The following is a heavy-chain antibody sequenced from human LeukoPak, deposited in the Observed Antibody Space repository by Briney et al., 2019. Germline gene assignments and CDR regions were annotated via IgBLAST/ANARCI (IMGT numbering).Heavy chain of an antibody. CDR1: GFTFSSYG. Sequence: PGGSLRLSCAASGFTFSSYGMRWVRQAPGKGLEWVAVISYDGSNKYYADSVKGRFTISRDNSKNTLYLQMNSLRAEDTAVYYCTREDNWYFDLWGRGTLVTVSS. CDR2: ISYDGSNK. V-gene: IGHV3-30*03. CDR3: TREDNWYFDL. J-gene: IGHJ2*01.